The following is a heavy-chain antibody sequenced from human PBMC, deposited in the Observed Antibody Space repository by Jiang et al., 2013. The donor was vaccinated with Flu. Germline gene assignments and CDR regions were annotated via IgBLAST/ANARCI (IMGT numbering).Heavy chain of an antibody. Sequence: PGLVKPSETLSLTCTVSGGSISSYYWSWIRQPPGKGLEWIGYIYYSGSTNYNPSLKSRVTISVDTSKNQFSLKLSSVTAADTAVYYCARAQDIVATKFDYWGQGTLVTVSS. J-gene: IGHJ4*02. D-gene: IGHD5-12*01. CDR1: GGSISSYY. V-gene: IGHV4-59*01. CDR2: IYYSGST. CDR3: ARAQDIVATKFDY.